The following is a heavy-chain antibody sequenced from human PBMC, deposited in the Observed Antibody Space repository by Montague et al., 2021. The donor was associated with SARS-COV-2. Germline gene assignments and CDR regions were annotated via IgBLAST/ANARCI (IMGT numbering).Heavy chain of an antibody. CDR2: IYTSGST. CDR1: GGSISSYY. J-gene: IGHJ6*03. Sequence: SETLSLTCTVSGGSISSYYWSWIRQPAGKGLEWIGRIYTSGSTNYNPSLKSRVTMSVDTSKNQFSLKLSSVTTADTAVYYCAREGGITIFGVVIGSPYYYYMDVWGKGTTVTVPS. CDR3: AREGGITIFGVVIGSPYYYYMDV. D-gene: IGHD3-3*01. V-gene: IGHV4-4*07.